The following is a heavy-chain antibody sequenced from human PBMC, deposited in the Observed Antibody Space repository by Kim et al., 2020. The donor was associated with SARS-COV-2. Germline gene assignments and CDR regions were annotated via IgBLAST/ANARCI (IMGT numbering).Heavy chain of an antibody. Sequence: SETLSLTCTVSGGSISSGGYYWSWIRQHPGKGLEWIGYIYYSGSTYYNPSLKSLVTISVDTSKNQFSLKLSSVTAADTAVYYCATLLRYFDWGWFDPWGQGTLVTVSS. J-gene: IGHJ5*02. D-gene: IGHD3-9*01. CDR2: IYYSGST. V-gene: IGHV4-31*01. CDR3: ATLLRYFDWGWFDP. CDR1: GGSISSGGYY.